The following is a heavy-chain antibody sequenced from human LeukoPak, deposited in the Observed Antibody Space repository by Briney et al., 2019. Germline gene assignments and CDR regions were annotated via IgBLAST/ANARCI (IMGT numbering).Heavy chain of an antibody. Sequence: GGSLTLSCAASGFGFSNFWMHWVRQAPGKGLVRVSRIKPDGTTSVYADSVKGRFTISRDNLKNTLYLQMRSLRAEDTAVYFCAREADPSLYASSSPDYWGQGTPVTVSS. J-gene: IGHJ4*01. CDR2: IKPDGTTS. V-gene: IGHV3-74*01. D-gene: IGHD6-6*01. CDR3: AREADPSLYASSSPDY. CDR1: GFGFSNFW.